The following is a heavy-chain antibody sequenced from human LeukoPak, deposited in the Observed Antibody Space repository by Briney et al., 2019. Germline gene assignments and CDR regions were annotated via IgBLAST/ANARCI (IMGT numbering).Heavy chain of an antibody. J-gene: IGHJ4*02. CDR1: GLTLNRFD. CDR3: ARASGGYYDSSDY. CDR2: VDPWGGST. Sequence: GGSLRLSCEASGLTLNRFDVSWVRQAPGKGLEWVSSVDPWGGSTFYAESVRGRFTISRDNAKNSLYLQMNSLRDEDTAVYYCARASGGYYDSSDYWGQGTLVTVSS. D-gene: IGHD3-22*01. V-gene: IGHV3-23*01.